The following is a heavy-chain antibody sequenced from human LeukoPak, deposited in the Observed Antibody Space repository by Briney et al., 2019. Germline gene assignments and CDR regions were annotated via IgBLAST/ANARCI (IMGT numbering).Heavy chain of an antibody. CDR3: ARMAGLSWFDP. CDR1: GFTFSNYW. D-gene: IGHD5-24*01. Sequence: PGGSLRLSCAASGFTFSNYWMSWVRQAPGKGLEWGANIKEDGSEKYYVDSVKGRFTISRDNAKNSLYLQMNSLRAEDTAVYYCARMAGLSWFDPWGQGTLVTVSS. J-gene: IGHJ5*02. V-gene: IGHV3-7*01. CDR2: IKEDGSEK.